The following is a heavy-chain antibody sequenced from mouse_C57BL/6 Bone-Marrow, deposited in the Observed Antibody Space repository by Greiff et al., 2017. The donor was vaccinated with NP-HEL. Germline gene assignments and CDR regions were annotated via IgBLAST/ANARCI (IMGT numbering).Heavy chain of an antibody. CDR3: TRERLFITTVEKGGY. J-gene: IGHJ2*01. V-gene: IGHV1-5*01. CDR1: GYTFTSYW. CDR2: IYPGNSDT. Sequence: VQLQQSGTVLARPGASVKMSCKTSGYTFTSYWMHWVKQRPGQGLEWIGAIYPGNSDTSYNQKFKGKAKLTAVTSASTAYMELSSLTNEDSAVYYCTRERLFITTVEKGGYWGQGTTLTVSS. D-gene: IGHD1-1*01.